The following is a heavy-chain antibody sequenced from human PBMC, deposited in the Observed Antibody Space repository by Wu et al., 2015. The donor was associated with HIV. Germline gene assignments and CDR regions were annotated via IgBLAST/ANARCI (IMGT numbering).Heavy chain of an antibody. Sequence: QVQLVQSGAEVKKPGASVKVSCQASGYTITTYDFNWVRQAPGQGLEWMGWMNSNNGKTGYGQKFQGRVTMTTDTSTSTAYMELRSLRSDDTAVYYCARVMGNYDILTGPRGYYFDYWGQGTLVTVSS. J-gene: IGHJ4*02. D-gene: IGHD3-9*01. V-gene: IGHV1-8*01. CDR3: ARVMGNYDILTGPRGYYFDY. CDR1: GYTITTYD. CDR2: MNSNNGKT.